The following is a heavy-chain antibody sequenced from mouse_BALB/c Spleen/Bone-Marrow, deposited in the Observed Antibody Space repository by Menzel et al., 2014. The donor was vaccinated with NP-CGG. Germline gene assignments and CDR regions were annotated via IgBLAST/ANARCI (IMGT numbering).Heavy chain of an antibody. Sequence: VQLQRSGAELARPGASVKLSCKASGYTFTSYWMQWVKQRPGQGLEWIGAIYPGDGDTRFTQKFKGKATLTADKSSSTAYMQLSSLASEDSAVYYCARAKRYGEMDYWRKGTSVPVSS. CDR1: GYTFTSYW. CDR3: ARAKRYGEMDY. D-gene: IGHD2-14*01. V-gene: IGHV1-87*01. J-gene: IGHJ4*01. CDR2: IYPGDGDT.